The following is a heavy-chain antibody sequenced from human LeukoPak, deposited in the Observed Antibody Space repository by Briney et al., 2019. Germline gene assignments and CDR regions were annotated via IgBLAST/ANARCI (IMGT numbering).Heavy chain of an antibody. CDR1: GGSFSGYY. CDR2: INHSGST. J-gene: IGHJ4*02. V-gene: IGHV4-34*01. D-gene: IGHD4-17*01. Sequence: SETLSLTCAVYGGSFSGYYWSWIRQPPGKGLEWIGEINHSGSTNYNPSLKSRVTISVDTSKNQFSLKLSSVTAADTAVYYCARDDYGDYVLGYWGQGTLVTVSS. CDR3: ARDDYGDYVLGY.